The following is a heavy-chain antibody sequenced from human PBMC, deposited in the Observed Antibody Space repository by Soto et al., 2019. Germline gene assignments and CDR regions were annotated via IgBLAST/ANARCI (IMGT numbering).Heavy chain of an antibody. J-gene: IGHJ1*01. D-gene: IGHD6-19*01. Sequence: PGGSLRLSCAASGFTFSSYAMHWVRQAPGKGLEWVAVISYDGSNKYYADSVKGRFTISRDNSKNTLYLQMNSLRAEDTAVYYCARGQYSSGCRRGDCHEYFQHWGQGTLVTVSS. CDR2: ISYDGSNK. CDR3: ARGQYSSGCRRGDCHEYFQH. CDR1: GFTFSSYA. V-gene: IGHV3-30-3*01.